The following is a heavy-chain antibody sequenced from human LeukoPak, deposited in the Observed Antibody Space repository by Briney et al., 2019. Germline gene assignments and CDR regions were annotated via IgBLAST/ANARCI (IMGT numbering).Heavy chain of an antibody. Sequence: KPSETLSLTCTVSGGSISSYYWSWIRQPPGKGLEWIGYIYYSGSTNYNPSLKSRVTISVDTSKNQFSLKLSSVTAADTAVYYCARGWTAGIAAHWGQGTLVTVSS. V-gene: IGHV4-59*12. J-gene: IGHJ4*02. CDR1: GGSISSYY. CDR3: ARGWTAGIAAH. CDR2: IYYSGST. D-gene: IGHD6-13*01.